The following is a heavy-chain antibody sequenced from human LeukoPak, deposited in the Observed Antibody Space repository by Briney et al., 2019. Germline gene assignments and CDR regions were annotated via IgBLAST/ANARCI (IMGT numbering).Heavy chain of an antibody. D-gene: IGHD6-6*01. CDR2: ISAYNGNT. CDR3: ARAWGEDIAARPYYFDY. Sequence: ASVKVSCKASGYTFTAYYMHWVRQAPGQGLEWMGWISAYNGNTNYAPKLQGRVTMTTDTSTSAAYMELRSLRSDDTAVYYCARAWGEDIAARPYYFDYWGQGSLVTVSS. J-gene: IGHJ4*02. V-gene: IGHV1-18*04. CDR1: GYTFTAYY.